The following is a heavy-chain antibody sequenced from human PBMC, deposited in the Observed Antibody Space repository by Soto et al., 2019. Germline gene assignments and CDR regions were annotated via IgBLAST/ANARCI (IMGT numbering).Heavy chain of an antibody. CDR2: IYYSGST. D-gene: IGHD2-15*01. Sequence: QVQLQESGPGLVKPSQTLSLTCTVSGDSISSGGYYWSWIRQHPGKGLEWIGYIYYSGSTYYNLSLTRRVIISVDTSKNQFSLKLSSVTAADTAVYYCARGSTVAAILFDYWGQGTLVTVSS. CDR1: GDSISSGGYY. V-gene: IGHV4-31*03. J-gene: IGHJ4*02. CDR3: ARGSTVAAILFDY.